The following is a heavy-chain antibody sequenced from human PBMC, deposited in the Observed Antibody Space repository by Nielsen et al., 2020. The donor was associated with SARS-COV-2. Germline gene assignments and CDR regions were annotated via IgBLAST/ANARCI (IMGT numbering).Heavy chain of an antibody. CDR2: IYYSGST. CDR3: ARLARGYCSGGSCYPSYNWFDP. D-gene: IGHD2-15*01. CDR1: GGSISSGSYY. Sequence: SETLSLTCTVSGGSISSGSYYWGWIRRPPGKGLEWIGSIYYSGSTYYNPSLKSRVTISVDTSKNQFSLKLSSVTAADTAVYYCARLARGYCSGGSCYPSYNWFDPWGQGTLVTVSS. J-gene: IGHJ5*02. V-gene: IGHV4-39*01.